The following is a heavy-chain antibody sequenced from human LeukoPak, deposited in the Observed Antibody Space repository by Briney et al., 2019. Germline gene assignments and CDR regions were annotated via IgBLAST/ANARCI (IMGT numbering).Heavy chain of an antibody. Sequence: PSETLSLTCTVSGGSISSGGDYWSWIRQHPGKGLEWIGNIYYSGSTDYNPSLKSRVHISVDTSKNQFSLQLSSVTAADTAVYYCARGGPGIGLDYWGQGTLVTVSS. CDR3: ARGGPGIGLDY. V-gene: IGHV4-31*03. J-gene: IGHJ4*02. CDR2: IYYSGST. CDR1: GGSISSGGDY. D-gene: IGHD6-13*01.